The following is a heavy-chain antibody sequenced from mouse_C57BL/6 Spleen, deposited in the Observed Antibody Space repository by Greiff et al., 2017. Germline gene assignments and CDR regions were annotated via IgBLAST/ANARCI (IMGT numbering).Heavy chain of an antibody. CDR3: ARISYGNYGYFDV. Sequence: VMLVESGAELVKPGASVKISCKASGYAFSSYWMNWVKQRPGKGLEWIGQIYPGDGDTNYNGKFKGKATLTADKSSSTAYMQLSSLTSEDSAVYFCARISYGNYGYFDVWGTGTTVTVSS. J-gene: IGHJ1*03. CDR1: GYAFSSYW. D-gene: IGHD2-1*01. CDR2: IYPGDGDT. V-gene: IGHV1-80*01.